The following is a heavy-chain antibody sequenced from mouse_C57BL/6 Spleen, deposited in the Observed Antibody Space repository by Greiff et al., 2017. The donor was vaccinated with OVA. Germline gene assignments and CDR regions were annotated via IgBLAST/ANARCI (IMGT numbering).Heavy chain of an antibody. D-gene: IGHD2-4*01. V-gene: IGHV3-6*01. J-gene: IGHJ2*01. Sequence: EVHLVESGPGLVKPSQSLSLTCSVTGYSITSGYYWNWIRQFPGNKLEWMGYISYDGSNNYNPSLKNRISITRDTSKNQFFLKLNSVTTEDTATYYCAKQYDYDGFDYWGQGTTLTVSS. CDR2: ISYDGSN. CDR1: GYSITSGYY. CDR3: AKQYDYDGFDY.